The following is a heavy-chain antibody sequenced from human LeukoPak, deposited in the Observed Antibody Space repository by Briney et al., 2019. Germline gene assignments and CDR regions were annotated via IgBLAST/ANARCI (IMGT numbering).Heavy chain of an antibody. CDR2: ISSSSSTI. V-gene: IGHV3-48*04. CDR1: GFTFSSYS. D-gene: IGHD2-2*01. J-gene: IGHJ4*02. CDR3: ARVEVLGYCSSTSCFGGPSR. Sequence: GGSLRLSCAASGFTFSSYSMNWVRQAPGKGLEWVSYISSSSSTIYYADSVKGRFTISRDNAKNSLYLQMNSLRAEDTALYYCARVEVLGYCSSTSCFGGPSRWGQGTLVTVSS.